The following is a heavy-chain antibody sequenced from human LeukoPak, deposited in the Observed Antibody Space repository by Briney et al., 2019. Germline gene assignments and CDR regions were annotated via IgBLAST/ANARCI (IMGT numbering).Heavy chain of an antibody. J-gene: IGHJ4*02. D-gene: IGHD6-13*01. CDR2: INHSGST. CDR1: GGSFSGYY. V-gene: IGHV4-34*01. CDR3: ARGLNSSSWYVDY. Sequence: SETLSLTCAVYGGSFSGYYWSWIRQPPGKGLEWIGEINHSGSTNYNPSLKSRVTISVDTSKNQFSLKLSSVTAADTAAYYCARGLNSSSWYVDYWGQGTLVTVSS.